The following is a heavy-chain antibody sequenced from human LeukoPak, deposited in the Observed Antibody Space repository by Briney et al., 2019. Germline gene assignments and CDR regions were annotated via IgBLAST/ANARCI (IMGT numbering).Heavy chain of an antibody. D-gene: IGHD1-26*01. Sequence: GGSLRLSCAASGFTISRSSMHWVRQAPGKGLEFVSAISRSGGNTYYANSVKGRFTISRDNSKNTLYLQMNSLRAEDTAVYYCASEVGSYYPYYYYYMDVWGKGTTVTISS. V-gene: IGHV3-64*01. CDR3: ASEVGSYYPYYYYYMDV. J-gene: IGHJ6*03. CDR1: GFTISRSS. CDR2: ISRSGGNT.